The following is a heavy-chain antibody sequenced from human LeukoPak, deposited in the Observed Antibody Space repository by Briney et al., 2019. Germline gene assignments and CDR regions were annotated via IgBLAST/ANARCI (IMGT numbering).Heavy chain of an antibody. CDR1: GFTFSSYW. CDR2: INSDGSST. D-gene: IGHD3-10*01. V-gene: IGHV3-74*01. CDR3: ARGYGSGSYHDAFDI. Sequence: GGSLRLSCAASGFTFSSYWMHWVRQAPGKGLVWVSRINSDGSSTSYADSVKGRFTISRDNAKNTLYLQMNSLRAKDTAVYYCARGYGSGSYHDAFDIWGQGTMVTVSS. J-gene: IGHJ3*02.